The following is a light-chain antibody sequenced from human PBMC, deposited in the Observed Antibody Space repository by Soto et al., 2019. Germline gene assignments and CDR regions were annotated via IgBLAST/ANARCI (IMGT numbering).Light chain of an antibody. V-gene: IGKV1-5*01. CDR1: QSISSW. CDR3: QQYNSYWT. CDR2: YAS. J-gene: IGKJ1*01. Sequence: DIQMTQSPSTLSASVGDRVTITCRASQSISSWLAWYQQKPGKAPKFLIYYASSLESGVPSRFSGSGSGTEFTLTISSLQPDDFATYYCQQYNSYWTLGKGTKVDI.